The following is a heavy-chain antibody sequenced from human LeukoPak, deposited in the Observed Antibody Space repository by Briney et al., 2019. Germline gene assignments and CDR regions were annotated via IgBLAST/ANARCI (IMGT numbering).Heavy chain of an antibody. D-gene: IGHD4/OR15-4a*01. J-gene: IGHJ5*02. CDR1: GGSFSGYY. CDR2: INHSGST. CDR3: ARTGGYGDNWFDP. Sequence: SETLSLTCAVYGGSFSGYYWSWIRQPPGKGLEWIGEINHSGSTNYNPSLKSRVTISVDTSKNQFSPKLSSVTAADTAVYYCARTGGYGDNWFDPWAQGTLVTVSS. V-gene: IGHV4-34*01.